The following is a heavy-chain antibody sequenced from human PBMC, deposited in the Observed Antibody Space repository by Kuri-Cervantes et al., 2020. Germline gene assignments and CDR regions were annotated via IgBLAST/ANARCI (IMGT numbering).Heavy chain of an antibody. CDR1: GYSISSGYY. Sequence: SETLSLTCTVSGYSISSGYYWGWIRQPPGKGLEWIGSIYHSGSTYYNPSLKSRVAISVDTSKNQFSLQLNSVTPEDTAVYYCARDAGYSSSWYYFDYWGQGTLVTVSS. V-gene: IGHV4-38-2*02. CDR3: ARDAGYSSSWYYFDY. J-gene: IGHJ4*02. CDR2: IYHSGST. D-gene: IGHD6-13*01.